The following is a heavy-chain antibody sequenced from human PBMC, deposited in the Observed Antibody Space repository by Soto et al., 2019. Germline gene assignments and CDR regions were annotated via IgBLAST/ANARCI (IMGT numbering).Heavy chain of an antibody. CDR2: ISGSGGST. J-gene: IGHJ4*02. CDR3: ERGPERRVSYDFWRVYSHFEY. D-gene: IGHD3-3*01. V-gene: IGHV3-23*01. CDR1: GFTFSSYA. Sequence: EVQLLESGGGLVQPGGSLRLSCAASGFTFSSYAMSWVRQAPGKGLEWVSAISGSGGSTYYADSVKGRFTISRDNAKNTLYLQMHRLRAEDTAVHYCERGPERRVSYDFWRVYSHFEYLGQGTLVTGSS.